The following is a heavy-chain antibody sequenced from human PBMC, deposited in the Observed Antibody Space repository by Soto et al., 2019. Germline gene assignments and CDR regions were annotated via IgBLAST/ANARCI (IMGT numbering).Heavy chain of an antibody. CDR3: ARARITIFGVVIEGFDP. J-gene: IGHJ5*02. CDR2: ISSSSSYI. V-gene: IGHV3-21*01. D-gene: IGHD3-3*01. CDR1: GFTFSSYS. Sequence: EVQLVESGGGLVQPGGSLRLSCAASGFTFSSYSMNWVRQAPGKGLEWVSSISSSSSYIYYADSVKGRFTISRDNAKNSLYLQMNSLRAEDTAVYYCARARITIFGVVIEGFDPWGQGTLVTVSS.